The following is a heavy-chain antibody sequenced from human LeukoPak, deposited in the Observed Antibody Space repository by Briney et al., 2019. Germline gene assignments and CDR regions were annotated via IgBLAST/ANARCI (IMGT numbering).Heavy chain of an antibody. Sequence: GGSLRLSCAASGFTVSSNYMSWVRQALGKGLEWVSVIYSGGSTYYADSVKGRFTISRDNSKNTLYLQMNSLRAEDTAVYYCARRSYGDYFDYWGQGTLVTVSS. CDR2: IYSGGST. D-gene: IGHD4-17*01. V-gene: IGHV3-53*01. J-gene: IGHJ4*02. CDR1: GFTVSSNY. CDR3: ARRSYGDYFDY.